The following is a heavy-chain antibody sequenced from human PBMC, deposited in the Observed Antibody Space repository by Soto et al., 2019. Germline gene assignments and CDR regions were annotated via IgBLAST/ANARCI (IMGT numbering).Heavy chain of an antibody. D-gene: IGHD3-22*01. CDR2: IYYSGST. CDR1: GGSISSYY. J-gene: IGHJ5*02. V-gene: IGHV4-59*12. CDR3: ARVVPTADSSGYYPYNWFDP. Sequence: QVQLQESGPGLVNPSETLSLTCTVSGGSISSYYWSWIRQPPGKGLEWIGYIYYSGSTYYNPSLKSRVTISVDTSKNQFSLKLSSVTAADTAVYYCARVVPTADSSGYYPYNWFDPWGQGTLVTVSS.